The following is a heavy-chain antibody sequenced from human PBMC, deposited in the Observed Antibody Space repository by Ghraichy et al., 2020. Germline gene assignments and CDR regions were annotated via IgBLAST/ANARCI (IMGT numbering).Heavy chain of an antibody. Sequence: SETLSLTCTVSGGSISSYYWSWIRQPPGKGLEWIGYIYYSGSTNYNPSLKSRVTISVDTSKNQFSLKLSSVTAADTAVYYCARESGGSWPNWFDPWGQGTLVTVSS. V-gene: IGHV4-59*01. D-gene: IGHD2-15*01. J-gene: IGHJ5*02. CDR3: ARESGGSWPNWFDP. CDR1: GGSISSYY. CDR2: IYYSGST.